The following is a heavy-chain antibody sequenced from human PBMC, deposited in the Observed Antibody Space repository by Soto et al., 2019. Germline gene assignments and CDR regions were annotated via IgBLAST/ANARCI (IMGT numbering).Heavy chain of an antibody. Sequence: GGSLRLSCAASGFTFSSYAMHWVRPAPGKGLEWVAVISYDGSNKYYADSVKGRFTISRDNSKNTLYLQVNSLRAEDTAVYYCARGPLYSGSYYDGYYYGMDVWGQGTTVTVSS. CDR1: GFTFSSYA. V-gene: IGHV3-30-3*01. CDR2: ISYDGSNK. CDR3: ARGPLYSGSYYDGYYYGMDV. J-gene: IGHJ6*02. D-gene: IGHD1-26*01.